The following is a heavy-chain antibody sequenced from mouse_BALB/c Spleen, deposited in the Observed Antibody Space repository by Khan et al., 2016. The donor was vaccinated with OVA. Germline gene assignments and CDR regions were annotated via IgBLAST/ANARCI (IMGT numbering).Heavy chain of an antibody. CDR2: IWSDGTT. CDR1: GFSLTDYG. V-gene: IGHV2-6-1*01. J-gene: IGHJ4*01. CDR3: ARQPYYHYYIMDY. Sequence: QVQLKESGPGLVAPSQSLSITCTISGFSLTDYGVHWVRQPPGKGLEWLVVIWSDGTTTYNSPPNPRLSIIKDNSKSQIFLKMNSLQTDDTAMYYCARQPYYHYYIMDYWGQGTSVTVSS. D-gene: IGHD2-10*01.